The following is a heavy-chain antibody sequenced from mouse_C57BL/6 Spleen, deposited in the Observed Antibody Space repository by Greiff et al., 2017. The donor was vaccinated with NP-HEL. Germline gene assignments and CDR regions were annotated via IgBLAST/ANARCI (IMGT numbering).Heavy chain of an antibody. CDR3: ARTYGNYEYYFDY. D-gene: IGHD2-1*01. Sequence: VKLQESGPELVKPGASVKISCKASGYAFSSSWMNWVKQRPGKGLEWIGRIYPGDGDTNYNGKFKGKATLTADKSSSTAYMQLSSLTSEDSAVYVCARTYGNYEYYFDYWGQGTTLTVSS. CDR1: GYAFSSSW. V-gene: IGHV1-82*01. J-gene: IGHJ2*01. CDR2: IYPGDGDT.